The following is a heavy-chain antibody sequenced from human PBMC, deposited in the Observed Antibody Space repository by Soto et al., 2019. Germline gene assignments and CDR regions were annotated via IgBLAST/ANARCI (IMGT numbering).Heavy chain of an antibody. V-gene: IGHV3-53*04. CDR1: GIPVSSNY. CDR3: ARDGPYYYASRMDV. J-gene: IGHJ6*02. D-gene: IGHD3-10*01. Sequence: EVQLVESGGGLVQPGGSLRLSCVASGIPVSSNYMTWVRQAPGKGLEWVTVLHSGGDTYYAHSVKGRFTISRHDSTNTLYLQINSLTPEDTAVYYCARDGPYYYASRMDVWGQGTTVTVAS. CDR2: LHSGGDT.